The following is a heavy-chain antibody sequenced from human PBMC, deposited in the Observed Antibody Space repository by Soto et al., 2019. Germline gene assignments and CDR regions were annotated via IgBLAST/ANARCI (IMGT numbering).Heavy chain of an antibody. CDR1: EFTFSSYS. V-gene: IGHV3-48*02. D-gene: IGHD2-15*01. CDR2: ISSSSSTI. CDR3: ARGRGCSGGSCYTGMGY. Sequence: EVQLVESGGGLVQPGGSLRLSCAASEFTFSSYSMNWVRQAPGKGLEWVSYISSSSSTIYYADSVKGRLTISRDNAKNSLYLQMNSLRDEDTAVYYCARGRGCSGGSCYTGMGYWGQGTLVTVSS. J-gene: IGHJ4*02.